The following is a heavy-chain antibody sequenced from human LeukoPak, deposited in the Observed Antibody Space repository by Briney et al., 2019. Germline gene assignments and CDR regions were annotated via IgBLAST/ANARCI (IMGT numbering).Heavy chain of an antibody. V-gene: IGHV1-24*01. J-gene: IGHJ4*02. Sequence: ASVKVSCKVSGYTLTELSMHWMRQAPGKGLEWMGGFDPEDGETIYAQKFQGRVTMTEDTSTDTAYMELSSLRSEDTAVYYCATVNCSSTSCYNDYWGQGTLVTVSS. D-gene: IGHD2-2*02. CDR3: ATVNCSSTSCYNDY. CDR1: GYTLTELS. CDR2: FDPEDGET.